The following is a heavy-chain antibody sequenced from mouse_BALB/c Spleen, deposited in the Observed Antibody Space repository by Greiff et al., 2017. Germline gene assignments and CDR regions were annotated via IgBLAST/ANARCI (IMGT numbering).Heavy chain of an antibody. Sequence: QVQLQQSGAELVRPGASVTLSCKASGYTFTDYEMHWVKQTPVHGLEWIGAIDPETGGTAYKQKFKGKATLTAEKSSSTAYMGRRSLTSEDSAVYDCTRRVSTTVVTFDDWGQGTTLTVSS. CDR2: IDPETGGT. D-gene: IGHD1-1*01. J-gene: IGHJ2*01. V-gene: IGHV1-15*01. CDR1: GYTFTDYE. CDR3: TRRVSTTVVTFDD.